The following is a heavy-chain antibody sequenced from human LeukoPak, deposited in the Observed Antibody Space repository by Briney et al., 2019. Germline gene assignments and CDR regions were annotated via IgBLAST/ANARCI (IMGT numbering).Heavy chain of an antibody. Sequence: GGSLRLSCAASGFTFSSYWMSWVRQAPGKGLEWVANIKQDGSEKYYVDSVKGRFTISRDNAKNSLYLQMNSLRAEDTAVYYCARDSPEAGSGGIDYWGQGTLVTVSS. CDR1: GFTFSSYW. D-gene: IGHD3-10*01. CDR2: IKQDGSEK. CDR3: ARDSPEAGSGGIDY. V-gene: IGHV3-7*01. J-gene: IGHJ4*02.